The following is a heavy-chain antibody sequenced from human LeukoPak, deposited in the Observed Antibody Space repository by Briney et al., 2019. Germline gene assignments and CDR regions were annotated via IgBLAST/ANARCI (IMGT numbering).Heavy chain of an antibody. Sequence: GGSLRLSCAASGFTFSSYEMNWVRQAPGKGLEWVSYISSSGSTIYYADSVKGRFTISRDNAKNSLYLQMNSLRAEDTAVYYCARGGWGGGYYYYGMDVWGQGTTVTVSS. V-gene: IGHV3-48*03. CDR2: ISSSGSTI. J-gene: IGHJ6*02. CDR3: ARGGWGGGYYYYGMDV. D-gene: IGHD3-16*01. CDR1: GFTFSSYE.